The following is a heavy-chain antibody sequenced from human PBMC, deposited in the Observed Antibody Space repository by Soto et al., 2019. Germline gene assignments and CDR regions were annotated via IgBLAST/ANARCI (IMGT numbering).Heavy chain of an antibody. Sequence: EVQLLESGGGRVQPGGSLRLSCTASGFNFSTYGMSWVRQAPGKGLEWVSSLSVDGTTTYYIDSVKGRFTISRDNSRNTLSLQMNSLRTADTAGYYCAKDITLDSSAYNYWGQGILVTVSS. CDR2: LSVDGTTT. V-gene: IGHV3-23*01. CDR1: GFNFSTYG. J-gene: IGHJ4*02. D-gene: IGHD3-22*01. CDR3: AKDITLDSSAYNY.